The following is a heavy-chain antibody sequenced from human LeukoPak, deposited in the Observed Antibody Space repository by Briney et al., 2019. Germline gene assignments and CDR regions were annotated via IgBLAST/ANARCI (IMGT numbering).Heavy chain of an antibody. CDR1: GFTFSSYA. D-gene: IGHD5-12*01. CDR2: ISASGRST. Sequence: GGSLGLSCAASGFTFSSYAMSWVRQAPGKGLEWVSGISASGRSTYYADSVEGRFTISRDNSDNTLYLQMNSPTAEDTAVYYCAKETGGGYSYGGSVDHWGQGTQVTVSS. J-gene: IGHJ4*02. CDR3: AKETGGGYSYGGSVDH. V-gene: IGHV3-23*01.